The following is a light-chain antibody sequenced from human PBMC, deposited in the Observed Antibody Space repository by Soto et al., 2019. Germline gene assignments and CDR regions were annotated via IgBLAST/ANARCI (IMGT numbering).Light chain of an antibody. V-gene: IGLV2-11*01. CDR2: DVN. CDR3: CSFAGRYTLG. Sequence: QSVLTQPRSVSGSPGQSVTISCTGTSSDVGRYDYVSWYQQHPDKAPRLMIYDVNKRPSGVPDRFSGSKSGNTASLTISGLQTEDEAEYYCCSFAGRYTLGFGGGTKLTVL. CDR1: SSDVGRYDY. J-gene: IGLJ3*02.